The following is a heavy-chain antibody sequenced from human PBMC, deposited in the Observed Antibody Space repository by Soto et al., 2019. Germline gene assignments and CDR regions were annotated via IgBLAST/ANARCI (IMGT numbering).Heavy chain of an antibody. V-gene: IGHV3-7*01. CDR2: IKEDGSAT. CDR3: AIQPAP. J-gene: IGHJ5*02. Sequence: EVQLVESGGGLVQPGGSLRLSCAASGFTFSNYWMSWVRQAPGRGLEWVANIKEDGSATFYVDSVKGRFTISRDNAKNALYLQMNSLRAEDTAVYYCAIQPAPWGQGTLVTVS. CDR1: GFTFSNYW.